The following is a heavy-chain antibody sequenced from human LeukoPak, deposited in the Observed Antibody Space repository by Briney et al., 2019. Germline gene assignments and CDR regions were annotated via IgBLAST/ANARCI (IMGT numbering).Heavy chain of an antibody. V-gene: IGHV3-11*01. D-gene: IGHD3-16*02. CDR1: GFTFSDYY. CDR3: ARRRYLAGSDY. Sequence: GGSLRLSCAASGFTFSDYYMSWIRQAPGKGLEWVSYISSGGSKIYYADSVKGRFTISRDNAKNSLYLQMNSLRAEDTAVYYCARRRYLAGSDYWGQGTLVTVCS. CDR2: ISSGGSKI. J-gene: IGHJ4*02.